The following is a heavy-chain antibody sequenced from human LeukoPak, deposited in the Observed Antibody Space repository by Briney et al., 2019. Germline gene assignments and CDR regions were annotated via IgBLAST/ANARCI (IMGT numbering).Heavy chain of an antibody. J-gene: IGHJ4*02. CDR2: IYTSGST. CDR1: GGSISSYY. CDR3: AREIAWENFGVDHYFDY. Sequence: SETLSLTCTVSGGSISSYYWSWIRQPAGKGLEWIGRIYTSGSTNYNPSLKSRVTMSVDTSKNQFSLKLSSVTAADTAVYYCAREIAWENFGVDHYFDYWGQGTLVTVSS. V-gene: IGHV4-4*07. D-gene: IGHD3-3*01.